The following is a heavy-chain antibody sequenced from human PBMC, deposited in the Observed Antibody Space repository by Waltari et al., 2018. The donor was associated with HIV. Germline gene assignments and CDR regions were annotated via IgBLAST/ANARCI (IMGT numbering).Heavy chain of an antibody. Sequence: QVPLVESGGGVVQPGWTLSLSCAASGFSFTTSGMHWVRQAPGKGLEGVAYIRSDKSNKFYSDSVQGRFTISRDTSRSTLYLQMNSLRSEDTAIYYCVKDNPVLAYWGQGTLVTVSS. V-gene: IGHV3-30*02. CDR1: GFSFTTSG. J-gene: IGHJ4*02. D-gene: IGHD2-2*01. CDR2: IRSDKSNK. CDR3: VKDNPVLAY.